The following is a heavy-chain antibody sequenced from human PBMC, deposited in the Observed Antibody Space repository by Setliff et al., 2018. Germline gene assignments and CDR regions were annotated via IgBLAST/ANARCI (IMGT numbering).Heavy chain of an antibody. V-gene: IGHV1-18*01. J-gene: IGHJ4*02. CDR3: ARGPPDFVVVPAAAKFDY. Sequence: GASVKVSCKAFGYTFAKYGINWVRQAPGQGLEWMGWNSVYAREFQGRVTMTIDTPTSTAYMELRSLRSDDTAVYYCARGPPDFVVVPAAAKFDYWGPGTLVTVS. D-gene: IGHD2-2*01. CDR1: GYTFAKYG. CDR2: NSV.